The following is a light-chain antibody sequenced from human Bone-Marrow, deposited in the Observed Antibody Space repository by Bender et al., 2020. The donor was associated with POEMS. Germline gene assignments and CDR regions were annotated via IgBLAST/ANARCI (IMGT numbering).Light chain of an antibody. Sequence: QSALTQPPSASGSPGQSVAISCTGTSSDVGGYNYVSWYQQHPGKAPKLMIYEVSKRPSGVPDRFTGSKSGNTASLTVSGLQADDEADYYCCSYVDNKLFGGGTKLTVL. CDR2: EVS. J-gene: IGLJ3*02. CDR1: SSDVGGYNY. CDR3: CSYVDNKL. V-gene: IGLV2-8*01.